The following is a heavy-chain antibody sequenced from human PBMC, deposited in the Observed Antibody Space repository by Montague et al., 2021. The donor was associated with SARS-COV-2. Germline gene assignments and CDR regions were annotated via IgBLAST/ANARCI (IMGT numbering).Heavy chain of an antibody. CDR2: IYYNTGNT. Sequence: SETLSLTCSVSGGSISDYYWNWIRQPPAKGLERIGFIYYNTGNTNYNPSLQSRATIILDTSKNQFFPNLRSATAADTALYFCARGTGYDYYFDCWGLGTLVTVSS. D-gene: IGHD5-12*01. J-gene: IGHJ4*02. V-gene: IGHV4-59*01. CDR1: GGSISDYY. CDR3: ARGTGYDYYFDC.